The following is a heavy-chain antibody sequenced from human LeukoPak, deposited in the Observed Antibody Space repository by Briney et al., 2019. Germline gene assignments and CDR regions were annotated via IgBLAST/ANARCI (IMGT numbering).Heavy chain of an antibody. CDR2: IRSKAYGGTT. CDR3: TRALQRSAFDI. J-gene: IGHJ3*02. CDR1: GFSFGDYS. V-gene: IGHV3-49*04. Sequence: GGSLRLSCAASGFSFGDYSMYWVRQAPGKGLEWVGFIRSKAYGGTTEYAASVKGRFTISRDDSKSIAYLQMNSLKTEDTAVYYCTRALQRSAFDIWGQGTMVTVSS. D-gene: IGHD5-24*01.